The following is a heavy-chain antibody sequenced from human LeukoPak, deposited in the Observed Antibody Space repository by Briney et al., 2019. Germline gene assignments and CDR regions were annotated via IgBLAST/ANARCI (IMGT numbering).Heavy chain of an antibody. CDR3: ARARRTYYDILTGYSPGEHFDY. D-gene: IGHD3-9*01. J-gene: IGHJ4*02. CDR2: IYHSGST. Sequence: SETLSLTCSVSGYSISSGYYWGWIRQPPGMGLEWIGNIYHSGSTYYNPSLKSRVTISLDTSKNQFSLKLSSVTAADTAVYYCARARRTYYDILTGYSPGEHFDYWGQGTLVTVSS. CDR1: GYSISSGYY. V-gene: IGHV4-38-2*02.